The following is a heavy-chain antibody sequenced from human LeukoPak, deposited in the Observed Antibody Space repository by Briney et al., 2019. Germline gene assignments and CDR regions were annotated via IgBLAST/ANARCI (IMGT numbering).Heavy chain of an antibody. D-gene: IGHD6-13*01. V-gene: IGHV4-39*07. CDR1: GGSISSSSYY. J-gene: IGHJ4*02. CDR3: ATAPGIAAAIDY. Sequence: SETLSLTCTVSGGSISSSSYYWGWIRQPPGKGLEWIGSIYYSGSTYYNPSLKSRVTISVDKSKNQFSLKLSSVTAADTAVYYCATAPGIAAAIDYWGQGTLVTVSS. CDR2: IYYSGST.